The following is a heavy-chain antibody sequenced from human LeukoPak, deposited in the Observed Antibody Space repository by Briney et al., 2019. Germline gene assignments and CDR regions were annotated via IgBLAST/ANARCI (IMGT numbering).Heavy chain of an antibody. V-gene: IGHV3-23*01. J-gene: IGHJ5*02. CDR3: ARLCAWPNCFDP. CDR1: GFTFSNYV. Sequence: GGSLRLSCTASGFTFSNYVMNWVRQAPGKGLEWLSAISGSGGSTNYADSVKGRFTISRDNSKNTLFLQMNSLRTEDTAVYYCARLCAWPNCFDPWGQGTLVTVSS. CDR2: ISGSGGST.